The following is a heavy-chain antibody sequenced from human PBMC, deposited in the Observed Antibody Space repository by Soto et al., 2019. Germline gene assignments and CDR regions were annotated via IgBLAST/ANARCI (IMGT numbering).Heavy chain of an antibody. CDR2: MNPGSGDT. D-gene: IGHD3-16*01. Sequence: GASVTVSCTASGDSFTNDDVSWGRQATGQGLEWMGWMNPGSGDTGYAQKFQGRVTMTRDISIATAYMELSSLRSDDTAIYYCARMATFGSLNGVDHWGQGPRGTVS. J-gene: IGHJ5*02. CDR3: ARMATFGSLNGVDH. V-gene: IGHV1-8*01. CDR1: GDSFTNDD.